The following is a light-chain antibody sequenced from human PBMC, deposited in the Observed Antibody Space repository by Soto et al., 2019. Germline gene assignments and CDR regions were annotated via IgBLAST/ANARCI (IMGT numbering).Light chain of an antibody. V-gene: IGKV1-39*01. Sequence: DIQMTQSPSSLSASVRERVTITCRASQTIISYLNWYQQKPGKAPKLLIYAASSLQSGVPSRFSGSGSGTDFTLTISSLQPEDFATYYCQQSYSTPITFGQGTRLEI. CDR2: AAS. CDR3: QQSYSTPIT. CDR1: QTIISY. J-gene: IGKJ5*01.